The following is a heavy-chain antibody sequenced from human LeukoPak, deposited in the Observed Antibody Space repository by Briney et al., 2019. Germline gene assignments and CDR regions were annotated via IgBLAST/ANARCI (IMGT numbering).Heavy chain of an antibody. D-gene: IGHD1-1*01. J-gene: IGHJ5*02. V-gene: IGHV4-34*01. CDR2: INHSGST. Sequence: SETLSLTCAVYGGSFSGYYWSWIRQPPGKGLEWIGEINHSGSTNYNPSLKSRVTISVDTSKNQFSLKLSSVTAADTAVYYCARSANWIDPFDPWGQGTLVTVSS. CDR1: GGSFSGYY. CDR3: ARSANWIDPFDP.